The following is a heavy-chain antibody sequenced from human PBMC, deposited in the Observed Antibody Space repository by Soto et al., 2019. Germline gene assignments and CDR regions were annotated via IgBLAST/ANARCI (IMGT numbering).Heavy chain of an antibody. CDR2: ISAYNGNT. V-gene: IGHV1-18*01. D-gene: IGHD3-22*01. CDR1: GYTFTSYG. J-gene: IGHJ3*02. Sequence: ASVKVSCKASGYTFTSYGISWVRQAPGQGLEWMGWISAYNGNTNYAQKLQGRVTMTTDTSTSTAYMELRSLRSDDTAVYYCARVYYYDSSGYSPPAFDIWGQGTMVTV. CDR3: ARVYYYDSSGYSPPAFDI.